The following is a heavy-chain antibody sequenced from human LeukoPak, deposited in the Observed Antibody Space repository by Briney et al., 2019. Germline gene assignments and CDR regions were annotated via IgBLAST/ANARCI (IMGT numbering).Heavy chain of an antibody. D-gene: IGHD2-2*01. CDR3: GRGPHPHWPPMQN. V-gene: IGHV4-34*01. Sequence: SETLSLACAVYGGSFSDYHWTWIRQSPGKGLDWMGEINDSGSALYNPSLMNRITISVDMSKNHFSLNLTSVTAADTGVYYCGRGPHPHWPPMQNWGQGSLVTVSS. CDR1: GGSFSDYH. CDR2: INDSGSA. J-gene: IGHJ4*02.